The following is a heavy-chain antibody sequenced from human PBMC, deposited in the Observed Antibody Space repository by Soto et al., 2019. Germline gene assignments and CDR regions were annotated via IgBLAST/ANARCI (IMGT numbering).Heavy chain of an antibody. Sequence: GGSLRLSCAASGFTFSSYSMNWVRRAPGKGLEWVSSISSSSSYIYYADSVKGRFTISRDNAKNSLYLQMNSLRAEDTAVYYCARDFPPEDIVVVVAATTPMDVWGKGTTVTVSS. CDR1: GFTFSSYS. V-gene: IGHV3-21*01. J-gene: IGHJ6*03. D-gene: IGHD2-15*01. CDR2: ISSSSSYI. CDR3: ARDFPPEDIVVVVAATTPMDV.